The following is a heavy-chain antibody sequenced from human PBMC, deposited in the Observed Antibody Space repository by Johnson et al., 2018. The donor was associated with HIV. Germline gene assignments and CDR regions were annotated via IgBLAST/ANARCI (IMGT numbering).Heavy chain of an antibody. CDR2: SGSGGST. CDR1: GFTVSSNY. V-gene: IGHV3-53*01. J-gene: IGHJ3*02. Sequence: VQLVESGGGLIQPGGSLRLSCAASGFTVSSNYMSWVRQAPGKGLAWVSAISGSGGSTYYADSVKGRFTIYRDNSKNTLYLQMNSLRAADTAVYYCARDGIYSSPWDVFDSWGQGTVVIVSS. D-gene: IGHD3-22*01. CDR3: ARDGIYSSPWDVFDS.